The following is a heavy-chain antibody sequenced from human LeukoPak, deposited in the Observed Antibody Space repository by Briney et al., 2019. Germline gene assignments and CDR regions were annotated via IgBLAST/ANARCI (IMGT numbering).Heavy chain of an antibody. Sequence: KSSETLSLTCTVSGGSISTYYWTWIRQPPGKGLEWIGFVSYSGSTFYNPSLKSRVTISIDTSKNQFSLKLSSVTAADTAVYYCARVPTVTFFDYWGQGTLVTVSS. CDR2: VSYSGST. CDR1: GGSISTYY. D-gene: IGHD4-17*01. CDR3: ARVPTVTFFDY. J-gene: IGHJ4*02. V-gene: IGHV4-59*08.